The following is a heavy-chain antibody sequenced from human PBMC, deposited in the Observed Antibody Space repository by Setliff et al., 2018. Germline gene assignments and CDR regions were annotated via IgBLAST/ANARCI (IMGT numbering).Heavy chain of an antibody. Sequence: SETLSLTCTVSGYSISSGYIWGWIRQPPGKGLEWVGNIGHTGSINYNPSLKSRLTISRDTSKNQVSLKLNSVPATATAVYYCARDLGHGGDSDYWGQGILVTVSS. CDR2: IGHTGSI. D-gene: IGHD2-21*02. CDR3: ARDLGHGGDSDY. CDR1: GYSISSGYI. V-gene: IGHV4-38-2*02. J-gene: IGHJ4*02.